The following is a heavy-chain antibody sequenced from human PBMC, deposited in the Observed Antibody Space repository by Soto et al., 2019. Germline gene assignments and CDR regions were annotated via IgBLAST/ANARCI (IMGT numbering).Heavy chain of an antibody. CDR1: GITFSYYW. D-gene: IGHD1-26*01. J-gene: IGHJ4*02. Sequence: GSLRLSCAASGITFSYYWMTWVRQAPGKGLEWVANIKQDGSEKYYVDSVEGRFTVSRDNAKNSLYLQMNRLRAEDTAIYYCASWRATRGTWKVCDFWGQGTLVTVSS. V-gene: IGHV3-7*03. CDR2: IKQDGSEK. CDR3: ASWRATRGTWKVCDF.